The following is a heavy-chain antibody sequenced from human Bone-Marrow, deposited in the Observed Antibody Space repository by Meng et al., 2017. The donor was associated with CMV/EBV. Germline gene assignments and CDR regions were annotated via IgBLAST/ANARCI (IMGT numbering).Heavy chain of an antibody. J-gene: IGHJ6*02. V-gene: IGHV3-33*06. CDR1: GFNFSNYG. CDR3: AKDQGDDYNNYGLGGYYYYYGMDV. CDR2: IWYDASNK. D-gene: IGHD4-11*01. Sequence: GESLKISCAASGFNFSNYGMHWVRQAPGKGLEWVAIIWYDASNKYYADSVKGRFIISRDNSKNTLYLQMYSLRVEDTAVYYCAKDQGDDYNNYGLGGYYYYYGMDVWGQGTMVTVSS.